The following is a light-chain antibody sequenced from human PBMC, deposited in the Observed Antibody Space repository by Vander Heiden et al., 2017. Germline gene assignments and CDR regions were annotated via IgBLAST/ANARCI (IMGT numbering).Light chain of an antibody. CDR2: RAS. CDR1: QSVSDN. Sequence: EIVMTQSPATLSLSPGERATLSCRASQSVSDNLAWYQQKGGQTPRLLIPRASTTATGITARYSPSGSETDFSLTLSTLHSGDFTLYYCQLYDEWPYTFGQGTKLEIK. CDR3: QLYDEWPYT. J-gene: IGKJ2*01. V-gene: IGKV3-15*01.